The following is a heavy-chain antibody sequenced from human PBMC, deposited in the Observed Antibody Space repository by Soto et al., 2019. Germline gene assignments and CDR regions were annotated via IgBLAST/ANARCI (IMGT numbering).Heavy chain of an antibody. CDR2: ISYDGSNK. CDR1: GFTFSSYA. V-gene: IGHV3-30*04. CDR3: ASASPNRYSGYDYYYYYGMDV. D-gene: IGHD5-12*01. J-gene: IGHJ6*02. Sequence: GESLKISCAASGFTFSSYAMHWVRQAPGKGLEWVAVISYDGSNKYYADSVKGRFTISRDNSKNTLYLQMNSLRAEDTAVYYCASASPNRYSGYDYYYYYGMDVWGQGTTVTVSS.